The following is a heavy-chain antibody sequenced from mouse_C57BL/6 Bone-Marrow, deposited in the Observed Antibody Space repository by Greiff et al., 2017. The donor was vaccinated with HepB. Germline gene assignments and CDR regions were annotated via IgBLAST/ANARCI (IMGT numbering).Heavy chain of an antibody. CDR3: EKGVYYYGSSYYYAMDY. V-gene: IGHV1-53*01. D-gene: IGHD1-1*01. CDR1: GYTFTSYW. CDR2: INPSNGGT. J-gene: IGHJ4*01. Sequence: QVQLQQPGTELVKPGASVKLSCKASGYTFTSYWMHWVKQRPGQGLEWIGNINPSNGGTNYNEKFKSKATLTVDKSSSTAYMQLSSLTSEDSAVYYCEKGVYYYGSSYYYAMDYWGQGTSVTVSS.